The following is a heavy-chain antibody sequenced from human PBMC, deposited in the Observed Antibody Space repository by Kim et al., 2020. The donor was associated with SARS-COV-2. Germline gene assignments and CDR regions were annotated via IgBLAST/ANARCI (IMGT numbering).Heavy chain of an antibody. CDR3: ARGQWLVQWVDY. V-gene: IGHV4-39*07. Sequence: YNPSLKRRVTISVDTSKNQFSLKLSSVTGADTAVYYCARGQWLVQWVDYWGQGTLVTVAS. D-gene: IGHD6-19*01. J-gene: IGHJ4*02.